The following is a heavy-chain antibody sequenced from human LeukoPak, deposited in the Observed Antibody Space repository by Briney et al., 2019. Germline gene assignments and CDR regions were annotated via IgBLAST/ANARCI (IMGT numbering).Heavy chain of an antibody. CDR1: GGTFSSYA. J-gene: IGHJ4*02. CDR2: ISAYNGNT. CDR3: ARLYYYDSSGRGYYFDY. V-gene: IGHV1-18*01. D-gene: IGHD3-22*01. Sequence: ASVKVSCKASGGTFSSYAISWVRQAPGQGLEWMGWISAYNGNTNYAQKLQGRVTMTTDTSTSTAYMELRSLRSDDTAVYYCARLYYYDSSGRGYYFDYWGQGTLVTVSS.